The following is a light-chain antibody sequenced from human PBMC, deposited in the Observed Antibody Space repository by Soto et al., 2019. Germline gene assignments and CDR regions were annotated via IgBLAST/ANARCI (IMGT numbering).Light chain of an antibody. J-gene: IGKJ4*01. CDR3: QQYNHYSGLT. Sequence: DIQMTQSPSTLSASVGDRVTITCRASQSISSWLAWYRQKPGKAPKLLIYDASSLESGVPSRFSGSGSGTEFTLTISSLQPDDFATYYCQQYNHYSGLTFGGGTKVDIK. CDR2: DAS. CDR1: QSISSW. V-gene: IGKV1-5*01.